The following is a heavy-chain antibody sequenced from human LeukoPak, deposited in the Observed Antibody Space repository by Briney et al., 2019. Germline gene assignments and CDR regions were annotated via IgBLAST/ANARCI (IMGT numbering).Heavy chain of an antibody. CDR2: INGSGGST. D-gene: IGHD3-10*01. CDR1: GFTFSSYA. CDR3: ATHKGFGEFDY. J-gene: IGHJ4*02. V-gene: IGHV3-23*01. Sequence: GGSLRLSCAASGFTFSSYAMSWVRQAPGKGLEWVSDINGSGGSTYYADSVKGRFTISRDNSKNTLYLQMNGLRAEDTAVYYCATHKGFGEFDYWGQGTLVTVSS.